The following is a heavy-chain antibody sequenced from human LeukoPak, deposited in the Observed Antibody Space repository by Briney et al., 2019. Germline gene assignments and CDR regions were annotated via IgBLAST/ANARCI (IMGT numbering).Heavy chain of an antibody. CDR1: GYTFTGYY. Sequence: ASVKVSCKASGYTFTGYYMHWVRQAPGQGLEWMGWINPNSGDTNYAQKFQGRVTMTRDTSISTAYLDLSSLKSDDTAVYYCARDQRELRYFDWFLDYWGQGTLVAVSS. V-gene: IGHV1-2*02. J-gene: IGHJ4*02. CDR3: ARDQRELRYFDWFLDY. D-gene: IGHD3-9*01. CDR2: INPNSGDT.